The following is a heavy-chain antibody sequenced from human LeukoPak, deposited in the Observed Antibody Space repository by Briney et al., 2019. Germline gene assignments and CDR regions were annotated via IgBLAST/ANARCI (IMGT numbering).Heavy chain of an antibody. D-gene: IGHD3-3*01. Sequence: GGSLRLSCAASGFTFNSYSMNWVRQAPGKGLEWVSGIRGSGDNTYYADSVEGRFTISRDNSKNTLYLQMNSLRAEDTAVYYCAKGRDFGVVTTFDYWGQGTLVTVSS. V-gene: IGHV3-23*01. CDR1: GFTFNSYS. CDR3: AKGRDFGVVTTFDY. J-gene: IGHJ4*02. CDR2: IRGSGDNT.